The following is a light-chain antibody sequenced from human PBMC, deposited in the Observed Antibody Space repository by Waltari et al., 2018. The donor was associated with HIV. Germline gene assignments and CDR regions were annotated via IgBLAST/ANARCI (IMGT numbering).Light chain of an antibody. CDR1: SSTIGSNY. J-gene: IGLJ3*02. Sequence: QSVLTQPPSASGTPGQRVTISCSGSSSTIGSNYVYWYQQLPGPPPKLLIYRKNQRPSGVPDRFSGSKSGTSASLAISGLRSEDEADYYCAAWDDSLSGWVFGGGTKLTVL. CDR2: RKN. V-gene: IGLV1-47*01. CDR3: AAWDDSLSGWV.